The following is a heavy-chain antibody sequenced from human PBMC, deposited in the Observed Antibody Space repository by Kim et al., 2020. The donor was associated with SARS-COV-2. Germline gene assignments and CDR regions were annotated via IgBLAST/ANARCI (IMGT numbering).Heavy chain of an antibody. D-gene: IGHD3-9*01. V-gene: IGHV4-59*08. CDR1: GGSISSYY. CDR3: ARLRYDILTGRYFDL. Sequence: SETLSLTCTVSGGSISSYYWSWIRQPPGKGLEWIGYIYYSGSTNYSPSLKSRVTISVDTSKNQFSLKLSSVTAADTAAYYCARLRYDILTGRYFDLWGRG. J-gene: IGHJ2*01. CDR2: IYYSGST.